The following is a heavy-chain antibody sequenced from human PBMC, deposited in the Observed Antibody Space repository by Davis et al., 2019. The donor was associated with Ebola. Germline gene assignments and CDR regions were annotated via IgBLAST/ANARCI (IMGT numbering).Heavy chain of an antibody. J-gene: IGHJ4*02. CDR2: IHPSEQT. V-gene: IGHV4-34*01. D-gene: IGHD5-18*01. CDR1: GESLSNFF. CDR3: ARGRRYSYGPPRY. Sequence: SETLSLTCAVYGESLSNFFWSWVRQPPGKGLEWIGEIHPSEQTVYSPSLESRVAISLDTSKNQFSLRLKSVTAADSGVYYCARGRRYSYGPPRYWGQGTLVTVSS.